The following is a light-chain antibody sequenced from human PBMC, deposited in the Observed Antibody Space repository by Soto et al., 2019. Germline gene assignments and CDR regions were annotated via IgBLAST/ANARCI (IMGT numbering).Light chain of an antibody. Sequence: IVMTQSPATLSVYPGERATLSCRASQSVDNYLDWYQQKPGQAPRLLIYGASTRATGIPARFSGSGSGTEFTLIISSLQSEDSAVYYCQQYNSWLWTFGQGTKV. V-gene: IGKV3-15*01. J-gene: IGKJ1*01. CDR2: GAS. CDR1: QSVDNY. CDR3: QQYNSWLWT.